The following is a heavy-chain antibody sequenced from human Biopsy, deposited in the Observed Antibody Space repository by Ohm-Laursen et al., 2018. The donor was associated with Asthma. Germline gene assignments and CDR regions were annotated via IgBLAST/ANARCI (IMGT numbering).Heavy chain of an antibody. Sequence: SLRLSCSASGFTFSNYGMHWVRQAPGKGLDWVAVISFDGSNKNYTDSVKGRYTISRDNSRNTLHLQMNSLRAEDTAVYYCAKDVFPGWELRRGPDYWGQGTLVTVSS. V-gene: IGHV3-30*18. CDR3: AKDVFPGWELRRGPDY. J-gene: IGHJ4*02. CDR2: ISFDGSNK. CDR1: GFTFSNYG. D-gene: IGHD1-26*01.